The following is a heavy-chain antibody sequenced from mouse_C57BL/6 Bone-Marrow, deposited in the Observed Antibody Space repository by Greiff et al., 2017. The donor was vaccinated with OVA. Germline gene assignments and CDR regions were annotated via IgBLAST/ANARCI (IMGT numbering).Heavy chain of an antibody. CDR3: TREGHSSGLDY. CDR1: GFTLSSYA. V-gene: IGHV5-9-1*02. Sequence: EVQRVESGAGLVKPGGSLKLSCAASGFTLSSYAMSWVRQTPEKRLEWVAYISSGGDYIYYADTVKGRFTISRDNARNTLYLQMSSLKSEDTAMYYCTREGHSSGLDYWGQGTTLTVSS. CDR2: ISSGGDYI. J-gene: IGHJ2*01. D-gene: IGHD3-2*02.